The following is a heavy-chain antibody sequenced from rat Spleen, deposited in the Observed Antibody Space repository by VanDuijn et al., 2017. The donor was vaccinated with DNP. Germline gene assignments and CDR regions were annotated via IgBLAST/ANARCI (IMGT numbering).Heavy chain of an antibody. Sequence: EVQLVESGGGLVRPGNSLKLSCAASGFTFSDYYMAWVRQAPKKGLEWVASISTSDSRTYYPDSVKGRFTISRDNAKSNLYLQMNSLKSEDTATYYCASTVVTLFDYWGQGVMVTVSS. D-gene: IGHD1-1*01. CDR3: ASTVVTLFDY. V-gene: IGHV5S23*01. CDR2: ISTSDSRT. CDR1: GFTFSDYY. J-gene: IGHJ2*01.